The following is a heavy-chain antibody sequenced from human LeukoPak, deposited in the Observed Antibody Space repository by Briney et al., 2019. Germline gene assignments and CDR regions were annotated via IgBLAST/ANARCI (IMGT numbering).Heavy chain of an antibody. D-gene: IGHD3-10*01. CDR3: ARGRWITMVRGVLDY. CDR2: INHSGST. Sequence: KTSETLSLTCAVYGGSFSAYYWNWIRQPPGKGLEWIGEINHSGSTNYNPSLKSRVTISVDASKNQFSLKLSSVTAADTAVYYCARGRWITMVRGVLDYWGQGTLVTVSS. V-gene: IGHV4-34*01. J-gene: IGHJ4*02. CDR1: GGSFSAYY.